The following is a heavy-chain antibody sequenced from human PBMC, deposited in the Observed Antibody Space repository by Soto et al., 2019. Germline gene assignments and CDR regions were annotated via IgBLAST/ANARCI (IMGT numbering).Heavy chain of an antibody. J-gene: IGHJ4*02. D-gene: IGHD3-3*01. V-gene: IGHV4-34*01. CDR2: INHSGST. Sequence: SGTLSLTCAVFGGSFSGFYLSWIRQPPGKGLEWIGEINHSGSTNSNPSPKSRVTISVDTSKNQSSLKRSSGTAADTAVYYCARVFSRSNTIFGPSGFDYWGQGTLVPVSS. CDR1: GGSFSGFY. CDR3: ARVFSRSNTIFGPSGFDY.